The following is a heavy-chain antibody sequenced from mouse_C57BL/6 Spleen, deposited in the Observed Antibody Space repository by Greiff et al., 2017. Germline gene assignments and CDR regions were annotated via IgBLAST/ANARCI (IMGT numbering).Heavy chain of an antibody. CDR2: INPSTGGT. CDR1: GYSFTGYY. V-gene: IGHV1-42*01. Sequence: EVKLMESGPELVKPGASVKISCKASGYSFTGYYMNWVKQSPEKSLEWIGEINPSTGGTTYNQKFKAKATLTVDKSSSTAYMQLKSLTSEDSAVYYCARSTGQYAMDYWGQGTSVTVSS. CDR3: ARSTGQYAMDY. J-gene: IGHJ4*01. D-gene: IGHD2-1*01.